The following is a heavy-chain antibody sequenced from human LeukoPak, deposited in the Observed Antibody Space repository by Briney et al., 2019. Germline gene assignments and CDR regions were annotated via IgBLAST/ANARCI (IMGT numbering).Heavy chain of an antibody. CDR2: ISGSGGNT. D-gene: IGHD6-13*01. CDR3: AIPGIAAAGSGY. J-gene: IGHJ4*02. V-gene: IGHV3-23*01. CDR1: GFTFSSYG. Sequence: GGSLRLSCAASGFTFSSYGMSWVRQAPGKGLEWVSAISGSGGNTYYAHSVKGRFTISRDNAKNSLYMQMNSLRAEDTAVYYCAIPGIAAAGSGYWGQGTLVTVSS.